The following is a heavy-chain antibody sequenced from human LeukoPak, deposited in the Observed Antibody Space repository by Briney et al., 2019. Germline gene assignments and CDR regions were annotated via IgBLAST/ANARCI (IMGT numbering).Heavy chain of an antibody. CDR3: AHRRLPSGSYSGSAWFQH. CDR2: IYWNDDK. V-gene: IGHV2-5*01. CDR1: GFSLSTSGVG. D-gene: IGHD1-26*01. Sequence: SGPTLVKPTQTLTLTCTFSGFSLSTSGVGVGWIRQPPGKALEWPALIYWNDDKRYSPSLKSRLTITKDTSKNQVVLTMTNMDPVDTATYYCAHRRLPSGSYSGSAWFQHWGQGTLVTVSS. J-gene: IGHJ1*01.